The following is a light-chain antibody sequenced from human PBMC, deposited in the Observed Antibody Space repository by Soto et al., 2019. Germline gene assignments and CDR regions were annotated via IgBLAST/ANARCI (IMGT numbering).Light chain of an antibody. CDR1: QSVTLW. CDR3: QQYNSYPYT. Sequence: DIQMTQSPSILSASVGDGVTIACRASQSVTLWLTWYQQKPGKAPKLLLYKASTLESGVPSRFSGNGSETDFTLTISSLQPDDIGNYYCQQYNSYPYTFGQGTKLEL. V-gene: IGKV1-5*03. CDR2: KAS. J-gene: IGKJ2*01.